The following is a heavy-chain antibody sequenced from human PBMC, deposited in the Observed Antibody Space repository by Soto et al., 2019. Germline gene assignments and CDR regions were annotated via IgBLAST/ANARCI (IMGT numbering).Heavy chain of an antibody. CDR2: ITSSNNHI. CDR1: GFTFSTYS. CDR3: GRDTNFYASGSGVDY. D-gene: IGHD3-10*01. Sequence: EVQLVESGGGLVAPGGSLRLSCAASGFTFSTYSMNWVRQAPGKGLEWVSSITSSNNHIHYTASVEGRFTISRDNAKSSLYLQMDSLRVEDTAVYYCGRDTNFYASGSGVDYWGQGTLVTVSS. V-gene: IGHV3-21*06. J-gene: IGHJ4*02.